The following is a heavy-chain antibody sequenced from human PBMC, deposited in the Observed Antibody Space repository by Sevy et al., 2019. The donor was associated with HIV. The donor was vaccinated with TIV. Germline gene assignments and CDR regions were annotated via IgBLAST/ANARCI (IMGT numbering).Heavy chain of an antibody. Sequence: GGSLRLSCAASGINFSGYWMSWVRKVPGKGLEWVANINEDGTKDYYVGSVKGRFTISRDNAKNSLYLQMNSVRVEDTAVYYCARDSGGYDFWGQGTLVTVSS. J-gene: IGHJ4*02. D-gene: IGHD5-12*01. V-gene: IGHV3-7*01. CDR2: INEDGTKD. CDR1: GINFSGYW. CDR3: ARDSGGYDF.